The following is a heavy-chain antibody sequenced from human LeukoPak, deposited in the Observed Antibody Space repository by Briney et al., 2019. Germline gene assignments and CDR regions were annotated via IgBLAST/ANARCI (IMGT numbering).Heavy chain of an antibody. CDR1: GGSISSYY. CDR2: IYYSGST. CDR3: ARGTNDAFDI. D-gene: IGHD2-2*01. J-gene: IGHJ3*02. V-gene: IGHV4-59*01. Sequence: SETLSLTCTVSGGSISSYYWSWIRQPPGKGLEWIGYIYYSGSTNYNPSLKSRVTISVDTSKNQFPLKLSSVTAADTAVYYCARGTNDAFDIWGQGTMVTVSS.